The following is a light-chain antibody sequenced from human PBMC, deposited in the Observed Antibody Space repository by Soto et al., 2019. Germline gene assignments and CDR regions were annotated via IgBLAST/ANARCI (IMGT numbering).Light chain of an antibody. CDR3: QQYNNWPWT. Sequence: EIVMTQSPATLSVSPGERATLSCRASQSVTSSLAWYQQEPGQAPRLLIYGASTRATGIPARFSGSGSGTEFTLTISSLQSEDFTVYYCQQYNNWPWTFGPGTKVEI. J-gene: IGKJ1*01. CDR2: GAS. V-gene: IGKV3-15*01. CDR1: QSVTSS.